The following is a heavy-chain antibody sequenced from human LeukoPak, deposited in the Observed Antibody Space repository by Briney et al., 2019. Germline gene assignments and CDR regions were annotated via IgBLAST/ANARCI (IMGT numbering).Heavy chain of an antibody. V-gene: IGHV4-4*02. D-gene: IGHD4-23*01. CDR2: IFHSGNT. CDR3: LYGGNSGDWVY. CDR1: GFTFSSYW. J-gene: IGHJ4*02. Sequence: GSLRLSCAASGFTFSSYWMHWVRQPPGKGLEWIGEIFHSGNTNYNPSLRSRVTMSVDKSKNQFSLRLSSMTAADTAVYYCLYGGNSGDWVYWGQGTLVTASS.